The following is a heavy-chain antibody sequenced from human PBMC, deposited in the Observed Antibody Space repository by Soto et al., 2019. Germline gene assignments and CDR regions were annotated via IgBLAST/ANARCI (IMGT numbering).Heavy chain of an antibody. CDR3: ARGLWFGYYAYYYGMEV. V-gene: IGHV3-21*01. CDR2: ISSSSSYI. J-gene: IGHJ6*02. D-gene: IGHD3-10*01. CDR1: GFTFSIYS. Sequence: GGSLRLSCAASGFTFSIYSMNWVRQAPGKGLEWVSSISSSSSYIYYADSVKGRFIISRDNAKNSLYLQMNSLRAEDTAVYYCARGLWFGYYAYYYGMEVWGQGNTVTVSS.